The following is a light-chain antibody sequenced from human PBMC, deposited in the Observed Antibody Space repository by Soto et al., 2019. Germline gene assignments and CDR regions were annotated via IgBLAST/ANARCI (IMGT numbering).Light chain of an antibody. J-gene: IGLJ2*01. Sequence: QSVLTQPASVSGSPGQSITISCTGTSSDVGGYNYVSWYQQHPGKAPKLMIYDVSNRPSGVSNRFSGSKSGNTASLTISGLQAEDEADYYCSSYTSSSTQVEFGGGTKVTVL. CDR2: DVS. V-gene: IGLV2-14*01. CDR1: SSDVGGYNY. CDR3: SSYTSSSTQVE.